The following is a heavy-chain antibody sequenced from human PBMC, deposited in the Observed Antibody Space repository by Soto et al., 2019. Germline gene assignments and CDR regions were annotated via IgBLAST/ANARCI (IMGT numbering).Heavy chain of an antibody. J-gene: IGHJ3*02. CDR3: AGVGGSGPTNAFDI. D-gene: IGHD6-19*01. Sequence: ASVKVSCTASGYTFTSYAMHWVRQAPGQRLEWMGWINAGNGNTKYSQKFQGRVTITRDTSASTAYMELSSLRSEDTAVYYCAGVGGSGPTNAFDIWGQGTMVTVSS. CDR2: INAGNGNT. V-gene: IGHV1-3*01. CDR1: GYTFTSYA.